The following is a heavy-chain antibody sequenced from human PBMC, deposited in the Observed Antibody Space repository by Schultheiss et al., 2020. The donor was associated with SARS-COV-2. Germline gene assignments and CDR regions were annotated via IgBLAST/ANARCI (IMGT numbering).Heavy chain of an antibody. CDR2: ISGSGGST. J-gene: IGHJ4*02. CDR1: GFTFSSYA. D-gene: IGHD3-10*01. Sequence: LSLTCAASGFTFSSYAMSWVRQAPGKGLEWVSAISGSGGSTYYADSVKGRFTISRDNSKNTLYLQMNSLRAEDTAVYYCASPVRGAVPLWSSAYDYWGQGTLVTVAS. V-gene: IGHV3-23*01. CDR3: ASPVRGAVPLWSSAYDY.